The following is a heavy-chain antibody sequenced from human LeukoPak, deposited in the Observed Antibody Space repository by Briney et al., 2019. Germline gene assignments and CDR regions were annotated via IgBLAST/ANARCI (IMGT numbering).Heavy chain of an antibody. D-gene: IGHD2-21*02. CDR2: INPSGGST. Sequence: GASVKVSCKASGYTFTSYGISWVRQAPGQGLEWMGIINPSGGSTGYAQKFQGRVTMTRDTSTSTVYMELSSLRSEDTAVYYCASPVVVTPSDAFDIWGQGTMVTVSS. CDR1: GYTFTSYG. J-gene: IGHJ3*02. V-gene: IGHV1-46*03. CDR3: ASPVVVTPSDAFDI.